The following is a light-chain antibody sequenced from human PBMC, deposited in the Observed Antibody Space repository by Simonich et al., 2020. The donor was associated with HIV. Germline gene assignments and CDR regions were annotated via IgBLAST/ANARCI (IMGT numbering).Light chain of an antibody. V-gene: IGLV6-57*03. J-gene: IGLJ3*02. Sequence: NFMLTQPHSVSESPGKTVTISCTRSSGSIASNYVQWYQQRPGSAPTTVIYEDNQNPTGVPDRFSGSIDSSSNSASLTISGLKTEDEADYYCQSYDSTNRVFGGGTKLTVL. CDR2: EDN. CDR1: SGSIASNY. CDR3: QSYDSTNRV.